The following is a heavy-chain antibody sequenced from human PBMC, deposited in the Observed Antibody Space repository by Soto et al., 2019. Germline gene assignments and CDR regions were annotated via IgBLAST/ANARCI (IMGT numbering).Heavy chain of an antibody. Sequence: ASLKGSCKASGNTFTSYYIHWVRQAPGQALEWMGIINPSGGSTSYAQKFEGRVTMTRDTSTSTVYMELSSLRSEDTADYYCGIDRPIPAAKAPRAFDISGQGRMGTDSS. D-gene: IGHD2-2*01. J-gene: IGHJ3*02. V-gene: IGHV1-46*01. CDR3: GIDRPIPAAKAPRAFDI. CDR1: GNTFTSYY. CDR2: INPSGGST.